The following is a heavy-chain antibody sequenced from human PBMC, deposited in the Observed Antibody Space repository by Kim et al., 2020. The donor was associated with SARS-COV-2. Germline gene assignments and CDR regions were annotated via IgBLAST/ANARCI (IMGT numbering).Heavy chain of an antibody. CDR3: AREKAVRGVIITHRGWFDP. J-gene: IGHJ5*02. V-gene: IGHV4-34*01. D-gene: IGHD3-10*01. CDR1: GGSFSGYY. CDR2: INHSGST. Sequence: SETLSLTCAVYGGSFSGYYWSWIRQPPGKGLEWIGEINHSGSTNYNPSLKSRVTISVDTSKNQFSLKPSSVTAADTAVYYCAREKAVRGVIITHRGWFDPWGQGTLVTVSS.